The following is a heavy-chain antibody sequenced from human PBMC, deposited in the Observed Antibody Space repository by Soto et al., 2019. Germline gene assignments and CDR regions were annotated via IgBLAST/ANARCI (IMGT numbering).Heavy chain of an antibody. CDR3: ARHTSRGYSSSWFFDD. CDR2: YYYSAGS. Sequence: QLQLQESGPGLVKPSETLSLICNVSGGSVGSSGHYWGWIRQAPGKGLEWIVSYYYSAGSYYNPSLKTRVTTSMDASTNQFSLTMTSVTAADTAVYYCARHTSRGYSSSWFFDDWGQGTLVTVSS. V-gene: IGHV4-39*01. J-gene: IGHJ4*02. CDR1: GGSVGSSGHY. D-gene: IGHD2-2*01.